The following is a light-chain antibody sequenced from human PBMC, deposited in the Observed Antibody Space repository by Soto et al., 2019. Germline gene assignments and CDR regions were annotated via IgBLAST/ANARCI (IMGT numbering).Light chain of an antibody. Sequence: QAVVTQPPSASGTPGQRVTIACSGSSSNIGSTTVKWYQQLPGTAPKLLIYNNNQRPSWVPDRFSGSKSGTSASLAISGLQSEDEADYYCAAWDDSLNGVVFGGGTKVTVL. CDR2: NNN. V-gene: IGLV1-44*01. J-gene: IGLJ3*02. CDR3: AAWDDSLNGVV. CDR1: SSNIGSTT.